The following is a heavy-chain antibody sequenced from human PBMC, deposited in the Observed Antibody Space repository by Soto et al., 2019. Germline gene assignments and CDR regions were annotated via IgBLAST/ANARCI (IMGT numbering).Heavy chain of an antibody. CDR3: ARIPGRQWNYNDY. CDR1: GGSISSSSYY. V-gene: IGHV4-39*01. D-gene: IGHD1-7*01. J-gene: IGHJ4*02. Sequence: SETLSLACTFSGGSISSSSYYWGWIRQPPGKGLEWIGSIYYSGSTYYNPSLKSRVTISVDTSKNQFSLKLSSVTAADTAVYYCARIPGRQWNYNDYWGQGTLVTASS. CDR2: IYYSGST.